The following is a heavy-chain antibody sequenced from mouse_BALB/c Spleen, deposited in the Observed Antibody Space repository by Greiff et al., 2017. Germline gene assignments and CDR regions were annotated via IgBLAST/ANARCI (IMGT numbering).Heavy chain of an antibody. CDR3: AREGVGNYRAMDY. CDR2: INPYNDGT. D-gene: IGHD2-1*01. V-gene: IGHV1-14*01. J-gene: IGHJ4*01. Sequence: EVQRVESGPELVKPGASVKMSCKASGYTFTSYVMHWVKQKPGQGLEWIGYINPYNDGTKYNEKFKGKATLTSDKSSSTAYMELSSLTSEDSAVYDCAREGVGNYRAMDYWGQGTSVTVSS. CDR1: GYTFTSYV.